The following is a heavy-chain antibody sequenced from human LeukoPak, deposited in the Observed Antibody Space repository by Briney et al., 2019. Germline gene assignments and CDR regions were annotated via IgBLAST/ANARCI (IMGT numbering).Heavy chain of an antibody. V-gene: IGHV3-7*01. CDR3: ARDWAMVRGT. CDR1: GFTFSSYW. Sequence: GGSLRLSCAVSGFTFSSYWMSWVRQAPGRGLEWVAIIKQDGSEKYYVDSVKGRFTISRDNAKNSLYLQMNSLRAEDTAVYYCARDWAMVRGTRGQGTLVTVSS. J-gene: IGHJ4*02. D-gene: IGHD3-10*01. CDR2: IKQDGSEK.